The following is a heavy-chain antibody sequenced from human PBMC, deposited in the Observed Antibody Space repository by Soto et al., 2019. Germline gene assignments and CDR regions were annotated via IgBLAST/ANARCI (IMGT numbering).Heavy chain of an antibody. CDR2: IVVGSGNT. D-gene: IGHD6-19*01. CDR3: AADLQQWLLKVDV. J-gene: IGHJ6*04. CDR1: GYTFINYY. V-gene: IGHV1-58*02. Sequence: SVKVSCKASGYTFINYYIHWVRQARGQRLEWIGWIVVGSGNTNYAQKFQERVTITRDMSTSTAYMELSSLRSEDTAVYYCAADLQQWLLKVDVWGKGTTVTVSS.